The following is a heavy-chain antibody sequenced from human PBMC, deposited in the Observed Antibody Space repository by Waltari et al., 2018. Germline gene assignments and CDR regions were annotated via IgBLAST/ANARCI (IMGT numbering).Heavy chain of an antibody. CDR3: ARAASDSGSYFGYFQH. V-gene: IGHV1-69*01. Sequence: QVQLVQSGAEVKKPGSSVKVSCKASGGTFGSYAISWVRQATGQGLEWMGGIIPIFGTANYAQKFQGRVTITADESTSTAYMDLSSLRSEDTAVYYCARAASDSGSYFGYFQHWGQGTLVTVSS. CDR2: IIPIFGTA. D-gene: IGHD1-26*01. J-gene: IGHJ1*01. CDR1: GGTFGSYA.